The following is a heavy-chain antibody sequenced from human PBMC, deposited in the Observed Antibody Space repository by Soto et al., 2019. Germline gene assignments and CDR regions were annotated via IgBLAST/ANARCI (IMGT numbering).Heavy chain of an antibody. Sequence: SETLSLTCAVSGGSISSSNWWSWVRQPPGKGLEWIGEIYHSGSTNYNPSLKSRVTISVDKSKNQFSLKLSSVTAADTAVYYWAARRPVFGGVPPPLDPWGQGTLVTVSS. D-gene: IGHD3-3*01. CDR3: AARRPVFGGVPPPLDP. CDR1: GGSISSSNW. J-gene: IGHJ5*02. CDR2: IYHSGST. V-gene: IGHV4-4*02.